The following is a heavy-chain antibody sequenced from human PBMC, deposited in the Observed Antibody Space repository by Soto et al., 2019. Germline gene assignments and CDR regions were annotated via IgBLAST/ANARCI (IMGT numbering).Heavy chain of an antibody. CDR1: GGSVSSGSYY. V-gene: IGHV4-61*01. CDR3: ARDQVSYGKFDY. J-gene: IGHJ4*02. D-gene: IGHD5-18*01. Sequence: QVQLQESGPGLVKPSETLSLTCTVSGGSVSSGSYYWSWIRQPPGKGLEWIGYIYYSGSTNYNPSLKSRVTISVDTSKNQFSLKLSSVTAADTAVYYCARDQVSYGKFDYWGQGTLVTVSS. CDR2: IYYSGST.